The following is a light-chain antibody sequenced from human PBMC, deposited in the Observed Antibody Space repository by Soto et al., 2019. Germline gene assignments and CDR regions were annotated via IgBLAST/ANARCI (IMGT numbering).Light chain of an antibody. V-gene: IGKV3-15*01. CDR3: MQGIQLPGT. CDR1: QSVNRN. CDR2: GAS. Sequence: EVVLTQSPGTLSLSPGERATLSCRASQSVNRNLAWYQQKPGQAPRLLIYGASTRVTGFPARFSGVQDRFSGSGSGTDFTLNISRVEAEDVGAYYCMQGIQLPGTFGQGTRLEIK. J-gene: IGKJ5*01.